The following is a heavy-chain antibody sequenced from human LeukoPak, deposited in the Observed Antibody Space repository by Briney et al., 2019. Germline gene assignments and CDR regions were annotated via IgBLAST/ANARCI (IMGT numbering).Heavy chain of an antibody. CDR2: INHSGST. V-gene: IGHV4-34*01. CDR1: GGSFSGYY. Sequence: SETLSLTCAVYGGSFSGYYWSWVRQPPGKGLEWIGEINHSGSTNYNPSLKSRVTISIDTSRNQFSLKLSSVTAADTAVYYCARVGARSFDYWGQGTLVTVSS. CDR3: ARVGARSFDY. D-gene: IGHD1-26*01. J-gene: IGHJ4*02.